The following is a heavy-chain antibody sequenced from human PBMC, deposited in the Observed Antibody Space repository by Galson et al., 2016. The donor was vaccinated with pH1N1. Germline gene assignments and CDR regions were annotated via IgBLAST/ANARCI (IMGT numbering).Heavy chain of an antibody. CDR1: GFTFSSYS. Sequence: SLRLSCAASGFTFSSYSMNWVRQAPGKGLEWVSYISLSSSIIHYADSVKGRFILSRDSAKNSLYLQMNSLRAEDTALYYCAREGIWPRVDALDIGGQGTMVTVSA. CDR3: AREGIWPRVDALDI. J-gene: IGHJ3*02. V-gene: IGHV3-48*04. D-gene: IGHD2-15*01. CDR2: ISLSSSII.